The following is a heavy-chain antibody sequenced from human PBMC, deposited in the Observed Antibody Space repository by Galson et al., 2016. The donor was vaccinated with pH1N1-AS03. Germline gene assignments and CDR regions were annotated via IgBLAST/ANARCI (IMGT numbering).Heavy chain of an antibody. CDR2: IHPIFGMP. Sequence: SVKVSCKASGGTFSNYAISWMRQAPGQGLEWMGGIHPIFGMPSYAQKFRGRLTITADHSTSAAYMELTSLTSEDTAIYYCARDRHYDTSGRFYYGSEHGGQGTLVIVSS. CDR3: ARDRHYDTSGRFYYGSEH. D-gene: IGHD3-22*01. J-gene: IGHJ4*02. CDR1: GGTFSNYA. V-gene: IGHV1-69*10.